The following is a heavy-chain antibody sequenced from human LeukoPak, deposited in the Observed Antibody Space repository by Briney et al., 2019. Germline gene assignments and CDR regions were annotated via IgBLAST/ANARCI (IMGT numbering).Heavy chain of an antibody. D-gene: IGHD3-16*01. Sequence: GGSLRLSCAASGCTFSDYYMSWIRQAAGKGLEWVSCISSSGSTIYYADPVKGRFTIFRDNAKNSQYLQMKSLRAEDTAVYYCARDGLGEYDEVGSQDYWGQGTLVTVSS. J-gene: IGHJ4*02. V-gene: IGHV3-11*01. CDR2: ISSSGSTI. CDR1: GCTFSDYY. CDR3: ARDGLGEYDEVGSQDY.